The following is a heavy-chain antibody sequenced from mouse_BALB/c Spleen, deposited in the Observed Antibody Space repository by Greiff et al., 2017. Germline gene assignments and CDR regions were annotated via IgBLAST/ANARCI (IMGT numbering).Heavy chain of an antibody. D-gene: IGHD2-1*01. V-gene: IGHV2-9*02. CDR2: IWAGGST. Sequence: VKLVESGPGLVAPSQSLSITCTVSGFSLTSYGVHWVRQPPGKGLEWLGVIWAGGSTNYNSALMSRLSISKDNSKSQVFLKMNSLQTDDTARYYCARAPYGNYFDYWGQGTTLTVSS. J-gene: IGHJ2*01. CDR3: ARAPYGNYFDY. CDR1: GFSLTSYG.